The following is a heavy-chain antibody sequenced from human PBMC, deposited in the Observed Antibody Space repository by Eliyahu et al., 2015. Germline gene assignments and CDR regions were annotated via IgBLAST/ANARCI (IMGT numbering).Heavy chain of an antibody. J-gene: IGHJ5*02. Sequence: QLQLQESGPGLVKPSETLSLTCTVPGXSISSSSYXWGWIRQPPGKGLEWIGSIYYSGSTYYNPSLKSRVTISVDTSKNQFSLKLSSVTAADTAVYYCARGWWNPNWFDPWGQGTLVTVSS. CDR1: GXSISSSSYX. D-gene: IGHD2-15*01. V-gene: IGHV4-39*01. CDR2: IYYSGST. CDR3: ARGWWNPNWFDP.